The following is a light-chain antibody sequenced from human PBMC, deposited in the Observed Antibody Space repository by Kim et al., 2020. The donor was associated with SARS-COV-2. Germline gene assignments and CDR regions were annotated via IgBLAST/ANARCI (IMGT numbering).Light chain of an antibody. V-gene: IGLV1-47*01. CDR2: RNE. J-gene: IGLJ2*01. CDR1: TTNIGDNN. CDR3: AAWDASLSAHVV. Sequence: KVTISCCGRTTNIGDNNVYWYQQSPGKAPRILIYRNEQRPSGGPDRFSGAKSGTSASLAISGRRSEDEAEYYCAAWDASLSAHVVFGGGTQLTVL.